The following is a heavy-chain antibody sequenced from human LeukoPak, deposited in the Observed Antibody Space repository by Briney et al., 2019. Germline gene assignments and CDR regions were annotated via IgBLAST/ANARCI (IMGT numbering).Heavy chain of an antibody. D-gene: IGHD3-3*01. CDR2: ISASNGNT. V-gene: IGHV1-18*01. CDR1: GYTFTIYD. CDR3: ARDNLYYGSDY. Sequence: ASVKVSCKASGYTFTIYDISWVRQDPGQGLEWMGWISASNGNTNYAQILQGRVTLTTDTSTSTAYMELRSLTSDDTAVYYCARDNLYYGSDYWGQGTLVTVSS. J-gene: IGHJ4*02.